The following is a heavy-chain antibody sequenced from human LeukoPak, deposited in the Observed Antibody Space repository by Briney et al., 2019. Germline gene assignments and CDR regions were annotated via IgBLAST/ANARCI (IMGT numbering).Heavy chain of an antibody. D-gene: IGHD3-16*02. CDR2: IWFDGSEQ. Sequence: GGSLRLSCAASGFTFSTYAIHWVRQAPGKGLEWVAVIWFDGSEQYYADSVKGRFITSRDNSKSTSNLQLNSLRAEDAAVYYCAREGDSRWGELSPWGQGTLVTVSS. J-gene: IGHJ1*01. V-gene: IGHV3-33*01. CDR3: AREGDSRWGELSP. CDR1: GFTFSTYA.